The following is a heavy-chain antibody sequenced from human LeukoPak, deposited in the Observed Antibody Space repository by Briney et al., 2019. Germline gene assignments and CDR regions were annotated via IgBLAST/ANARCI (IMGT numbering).Heavy chain of an antibody. CDR3: ARGGHSYLYPFAD. CDR1: GVSVSSYY. D-gene: IGHD5-18*01. CDR2: IYYSGST. V-gene: IGHV4-59*02. J-gene: IGHJ4*02. Sequence: SETLSLTCTVSGVSVSSYYWSWIRQPPGKGLEWIGYIYYSGSTNYNPSLKSRVTMSVDTSKNQFSLILSSVTAADTAVYYCARGGHSYLYPFADWGQGTLVTVSS.